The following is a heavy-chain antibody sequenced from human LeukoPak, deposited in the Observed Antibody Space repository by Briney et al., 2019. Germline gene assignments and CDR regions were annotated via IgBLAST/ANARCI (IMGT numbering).Heavy chain of an antibody. CDR1: GGSISSYY. J-gene: IGHJ3*02. CDR3: ARDKWAGDDAFDI. D-gene: IGHD6-19*01. V-gene: IGHV4-4*07. Sequence: SETLYLTCTVSGGSISSYYWSWIRQPAGKGLEWIGRIYTSGSTNYNPSLKSRVTMSVDTSKNQLSLKLSSVTAADTAVYYCARDKWAGDDAFDIWGQGTMVTVSS. CDR2: IYTSGST.